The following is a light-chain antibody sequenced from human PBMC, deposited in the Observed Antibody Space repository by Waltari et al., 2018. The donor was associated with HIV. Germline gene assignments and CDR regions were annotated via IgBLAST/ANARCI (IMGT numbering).Light chain of an antibody. J-gene: IGKJ4*01. Sequence: DIQMTQSPSSVSASVGDSVTITCRASQDISTWLAWDQQKPGKAPKLLSYAASSLQRGVPSRFSGSGSGTDFTLTISSLQPEDFATYSCQQTDSFPLTFGGGTKVEIK. V-gene: IGKV1-12*01. CDR3: QQTDSFPLT. CDR1: QDISTW. CDR2: AAS.